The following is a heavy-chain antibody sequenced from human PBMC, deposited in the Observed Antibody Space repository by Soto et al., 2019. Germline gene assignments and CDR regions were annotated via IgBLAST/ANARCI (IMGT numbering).Heavy chain of an antibody. J-gene: IGHJ4*02. V-gene: IGHV4-59*07. CDR3: ARFGPAQLYYYDSSGYYYFDY. D-gene: IGHD3-22*01. CDR2: IYYSGST. CDR1: GGSISSYY. Sequence: PSDTLSLTCTVYGGSISSYYWSWIRQPPGEGLEWIGYIYYSGSTNYNPSLKSRVTISVDTSKNQFSLKLSSVTAADTAVYYCARFGPAQLYYYDSSGYYYFDYWGQGTLVTVS.